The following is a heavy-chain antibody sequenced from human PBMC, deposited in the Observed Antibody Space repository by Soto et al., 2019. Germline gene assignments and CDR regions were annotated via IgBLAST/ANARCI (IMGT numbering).Heavy chain of an antibody. J-gene: IGHJ4*02. CDR1: GYTFRSYG. V-gene: IGHV1-18*01. CDR3: ARGPIERTMIFGVARNDY. CDR2: VSVYNGRT. Sequence: QVQLVQSGGEVKKPGASVKVSCQASGYTFRSYGISWVRQAPGQGPEWMGWVSVYNGRTNYEQKFQGRLSMTTDTTTNTAYMELRTLRSDDTAVYYCARGPIERTMIFGVARNDYWGQGTLVTVSS. D-gene: IGHD3-3*01.